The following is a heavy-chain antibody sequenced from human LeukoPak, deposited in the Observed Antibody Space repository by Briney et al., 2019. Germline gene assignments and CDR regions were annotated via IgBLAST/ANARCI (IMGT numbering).Heavy chain of an antibody. CDR3: ARDLGIAAGGTFDY. CDR1: GFTFSSYA. Sequence: GGSLRLSCAASGFTFSSYAMHWVRQAPGKGLERVAVISYDGSNKYYADSVKGRFTISRDNSKNTLYLQMNSLRAEDTAVYYCARDLGIAAGGTFDYWGQGTLVTVSS. J-gene: IGHJ4*02. CDR2: ISYDGSNK. V-gene: IGHV3-30*04. D-gene: IGHD6-13*01.